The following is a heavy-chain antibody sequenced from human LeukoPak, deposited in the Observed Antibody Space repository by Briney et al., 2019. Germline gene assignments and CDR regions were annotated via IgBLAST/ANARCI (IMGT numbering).Heavy chain of an antibody. CDR3: ASDWGDDAFDI. CDR1: GGTFSSYT. CDR2: INPSGGST. D-gene: IGHD3-16*01. Sequence: ASVKVSCKASGGTFSSYTISWVRQAPGQGLEWMGIINPSGGSTSYAQKFQGRVTMTRDTSTSTVYMELSSLRSEDTAVYYCASDWGDDAFDIWGQGTMVTVSS. V-gene: IGHV1-46*01. J-gene: IGHJ3*02.